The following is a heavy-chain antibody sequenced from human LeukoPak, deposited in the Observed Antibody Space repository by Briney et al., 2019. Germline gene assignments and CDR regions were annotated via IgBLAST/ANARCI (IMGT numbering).Heavy chain of an antibody. CDR2: INHSGST. J-gene: IGHJ4*02. V-gene: IGHV4-34*01. CDR1: GGSFSGYY. D-gene: IGHD2-8*01. CDR3: ARDYVDDIPMIKDY. Sequence: SETLSLTCAVYGGSFSGYYWSWIRQPPGKGLEWIGEINHSGSTNYNPSLKSRVTISVDTSKNQFSLKLSSVTAADTAVYYCARDYVDDIPMIKDYWGQGTLVTVSS.